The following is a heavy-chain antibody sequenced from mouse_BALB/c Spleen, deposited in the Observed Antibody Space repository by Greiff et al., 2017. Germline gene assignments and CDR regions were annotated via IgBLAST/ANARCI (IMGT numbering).Heavy chain of an antibody. J-gene: IGHJ4*01. Sequence: QVQLQQSGPGLVAPSQSLSITCTVSGFSLTGYGVNWVRQPPGKGLEWLGMIWGDGSTDYNSALKSRLSISKDNSKGQVFLKMNSLQPDDTARYYCAKQAYDYRRVYYAMDYWGQGTSVTVSS. D-gene: IGHD2-4*01. CDR3: AKQAYDYRRVYYAMDY. V-gene: IGHV2-6-7*01. CDR1: GFSLTGYG. CDR2: IWGDGST.